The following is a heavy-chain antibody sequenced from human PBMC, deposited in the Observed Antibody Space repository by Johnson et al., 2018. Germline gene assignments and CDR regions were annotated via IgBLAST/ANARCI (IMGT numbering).Heavy chain of an antibody. Sequence: VQLVEAGGGLVQPGGTLRLSCAASGFTFSNYNMNWVRQAPGQGLEWVSYISSSSSTISYADSVKGRFTISRDNAKNSLYLQMNSLRAEDTAVYYCARCGYSSVGWCLDVWGKGTTVTVSS. CDR1: GFTFSNYN. CDR3: ARCGYSSVGWCLDV. V-gene: IGHV3-48*01. D-gene: IGHD6-25*01. J-gene: IGHJ6*04. CDR2: ISSSSSTI.